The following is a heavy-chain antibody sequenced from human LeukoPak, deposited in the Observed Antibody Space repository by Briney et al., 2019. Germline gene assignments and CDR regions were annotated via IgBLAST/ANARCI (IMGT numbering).Heavy chain of an antibody. CDR3: ALAFKVFVFDI. Sequence: ASVKVSCKASGYTFTDYYMHWVRQAPGQGLEWMGWINPNSGGTNYAQKFQGRITMTRDTSISTAYMGLSRLRSDDTAVYYCALAFKVFVFDIWGQGTMVTVSS. D-gene: IGHD3-3*01. J-gene: IGHJ3*02. CDR1: GYTFTDYY. CDR2: INPNSGGT. V-gene: IGHV1-2*02.